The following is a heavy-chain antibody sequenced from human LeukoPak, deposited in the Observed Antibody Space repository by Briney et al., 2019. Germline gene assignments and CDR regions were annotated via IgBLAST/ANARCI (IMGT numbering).Heavy chain of an antibody. D-gene: IGHD3-22*01. CDR1: GFTFSSYA. Sequence: GSLRLSCAASGFTFSSYAMSWVRQAPGKGLEWVPAISGSGGSTYYADSVKGRFTISRDNSKNTLYLQMNSLRAEDTAVYYCAKNPGYYDSSGYYSYWGQGTLVTVSS. CDR3: AKNPGYYDSSGYYSY. J-gene: IGHJ4*02. CDR2: ISGSGGST. V-gene: IGHV3-23*01.